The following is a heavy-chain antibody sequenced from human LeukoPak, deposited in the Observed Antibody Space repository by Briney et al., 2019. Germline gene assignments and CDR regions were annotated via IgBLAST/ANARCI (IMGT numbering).Heavy chain of an antibody. Sequence: GGSLRLSCAASGFTFSTYAMHWVRQAPVKGLEWVAVLSYDGKNKHYADSVKGRFTISRDNSKNTLYLQMNSLRAEDTAVYYCARGEDSSGYYYVYYYGMDVWGQGTTVTVSS. CDR2: LSYDGKNK. CDR3: ARGEDSSGYYYVYYYGMDV. V-gene: IGHV3-30*03. CDR1: GFTFSTYA. J-gene: IGHJ6*02. D-gene: IGHD3-22*01.